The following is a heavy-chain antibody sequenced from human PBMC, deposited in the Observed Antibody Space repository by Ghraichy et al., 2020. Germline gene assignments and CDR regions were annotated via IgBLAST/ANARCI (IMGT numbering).Heavy chain of an antibody. CDR1: GFTFSSYW. J-gene: IGHJ3*02. CDR3: SVGVDYGEAFDI. D-gene: IGHD4-17*01. Sequence: GESLNISCAASGFTFSSYWMSWVRQAPGKGLEWVANIKQDGSEKYYVDSVKGRFTISRDNAKNSLYLQMNSLRAEDTAVYYCSVGVDYGEAFDIWGQGTMVTVAS. CDR2: IKQDGSEK. V-gene: IGHV3-7*01.